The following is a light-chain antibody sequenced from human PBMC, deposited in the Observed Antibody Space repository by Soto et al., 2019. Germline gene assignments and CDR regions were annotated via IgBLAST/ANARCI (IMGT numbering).Light chain of an antibody. J-gene: IGKJ1*01. CDR1: QSISSW. CDR2: KAS. CDR3: QQSA. V-gene: IGKV1-5*03. Sequence: DIPMTQSPSTLSASVGDRVTITCRASQSISSWLAWYQQKPGKAPKLLIYKASSLESGVPSRFSGSGSGTEFTLTISSLQPDDFATYYCQQSAFGQGTKVEIK.